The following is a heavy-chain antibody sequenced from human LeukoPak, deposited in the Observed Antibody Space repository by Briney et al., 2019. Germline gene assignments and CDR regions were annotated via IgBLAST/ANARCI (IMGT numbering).Heavy chain of an antibody. D-gene: IGHD2-15*01. CDR3: ARDRWRSGGSGGGDY. CDR1: GFTFTNYA. Sequence: SGRSLRLSCAASGFTFTNYAMNWVRQAPGKGLEWVSVISGSDSSTYYADSVKGRFTISRDNSKNTVYVQMNSLRAEDTAVYYCARDRWRSGGSGGGDYWGQGTLVSVSS. CDR2: ISGSDSST. J-gene: IGHJ4*02. V-gene: IGHV3-23*01.